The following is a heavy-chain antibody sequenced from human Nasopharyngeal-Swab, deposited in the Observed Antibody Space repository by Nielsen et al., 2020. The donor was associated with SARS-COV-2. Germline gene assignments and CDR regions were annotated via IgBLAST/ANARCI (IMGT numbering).Heavy chain of an antibody. CDR3: AKATGYSSSWELNYFDY. J-gene: IGHJ4*02. V-gene: IGHV3-30*04. D-gene: IGHD6-13*01. CDR2: ISYDGSNK. CDR1: GFTFSSYA. Sequence: GGSLRLSCAASGFTFSSYAMHWVRQAPGKGLEWVAVISYDGSNKYYADSVKGRFTISRDNSKNTLYLQMNSLRAEDTAVYYCAKATGYSSSWELNYFDYWGQGTLVTVSS.